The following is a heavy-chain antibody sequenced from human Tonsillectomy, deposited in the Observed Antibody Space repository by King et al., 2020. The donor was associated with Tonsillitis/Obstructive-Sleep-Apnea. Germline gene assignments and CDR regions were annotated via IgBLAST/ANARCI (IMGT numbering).Heavy chain of an antibody. D-gene: IGHD4-11*01. CDR3: ATVRVNLNAFDI. CDR2: IYYSGST. V-gene: IGHV4-39*01. Sequence: QLQESGPGLVKPSETLSLTCTVSGGSISSSSYYWGWIRQPPGKGLEWIGSIYYSGSTYYSPSLKSRVTISVDTSKNQFSLKLSSVTAADTAVYYCATVRVNLNAFDIWGQGTMVTVSS. CDR1: GGSISSSSYY. J-gene: IGHJ3*02.